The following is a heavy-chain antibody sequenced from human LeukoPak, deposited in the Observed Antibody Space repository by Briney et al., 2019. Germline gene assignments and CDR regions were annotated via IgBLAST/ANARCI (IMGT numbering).Heavy chain of an antibody. D-gene: IGHD1-14*01. Sequence: ASVKVSCKASGYTFTSYGISWVRQAPGQRLEWMGWISAYNGNTNYAQKLQGRLTMTTDTSTSTAYMELRSLRSDDTAVYYCARNQGDRVDFDYWGQGTLVTVSS. V-gene: IGHV1-18*01. J-gene: IGHJ4*02. CDR3: ARNQGDRVDFDY. CDR1: GYTFTSYG. CDR2: ISAYNGNT.